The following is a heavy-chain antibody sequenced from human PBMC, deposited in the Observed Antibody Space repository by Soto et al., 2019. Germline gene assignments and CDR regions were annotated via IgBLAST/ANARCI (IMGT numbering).Heavy chain of an antibody. CDR3: ARVGNPLDY. J-gene: IGHJ4*02. CDR1: GFTFSDYY. V-gene: IGHV3-11*04. Sequence: QVQLVQSGGGLVKPGGSLRLSCTASGFTFSDYYMSWIRQAPGKGLEWISHISGSGTSKYYADSVKGRFTISRDNAKNSLYLQMNSLRVEDTAVYYCARVGNPLDYWGQGTLVTVSS. D-gene: IGHD1-1*01. CDR2: ISGSGTSK.